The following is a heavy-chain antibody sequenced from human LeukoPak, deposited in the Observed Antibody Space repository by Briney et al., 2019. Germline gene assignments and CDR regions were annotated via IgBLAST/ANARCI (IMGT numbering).Heavy chain of an antibody. CDR3: ARDPYSGSYGADYYYYMDV. CDR2: ITSGSSHI. Sequence: GGSLRLSCAASGFTFSSYNMNWVRQTPGQGLEWVSSITSGSSHIYYADSVKGRFTISRDNARSSLYLQMNSLRAEDTAVYYCARDPYSGSYGADYYYYMDVWGKGTTVTISS. D-gene: IGHD1-26*01. J-gene: IGHJ6*03. CDR1: GFTFSSYN. V-gene: IGHV3-21*01.